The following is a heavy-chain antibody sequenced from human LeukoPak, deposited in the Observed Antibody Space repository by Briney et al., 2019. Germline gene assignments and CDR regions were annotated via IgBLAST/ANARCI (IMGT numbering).Heavy chain of an antibody. CDR1: GGTFSSYA. CDR3: ASPNCGGDCYPEYFQH. V-gene: IGHV1-69*13. J-gene: IGHJ1*01. Sequence: SVKVSFTASGGTFSSYAISWVRQAPGQGLEWMGGIIPIFGTANYAQKFQGRVTITADESTSTAYMDLSSLRSEDTAVYYCASPNCGGDCYPEYFQHWGQGTLVTVSS. CDR2: IIPIFGTA. D-gene: IGHD2-21*02.